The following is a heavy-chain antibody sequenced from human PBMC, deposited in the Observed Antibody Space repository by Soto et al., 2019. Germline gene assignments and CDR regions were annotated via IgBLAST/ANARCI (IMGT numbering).Heavy chain of an antibody. CDR2: ISAYNGDT. J-gene: IGHJ5*02. D-gene: IGHD3-9*01. CDR3: VIDRGTVLASPVILHTQKWFDP. Sequence: ASVKVSCKASGYTFINYGISWVRQAPGQGLEWMGWISAYNGDTKYAENLQGRVTMTTDTSTSTAYMELRSLRSDDTAVYYCVIDRGTVLASPVILHTQKWFDPLGQRTLVTVSS. V-gene: IGHV1-18*01. CDR1: GYTFINYG.